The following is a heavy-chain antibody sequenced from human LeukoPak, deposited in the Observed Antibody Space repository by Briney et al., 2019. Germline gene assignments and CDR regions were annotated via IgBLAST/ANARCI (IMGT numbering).Heavy chain of an antibody. CDR3: ARRAGAYSHPYDY. Sequence: GGSLRLSCAASGFVVSSNYMSWVRQAPGKGLEYVSVIYSDGTTKYADSVKGRFSISRDNSKNTLYLQMNSLRAEDTAVYYCARRAGAYSHPYDYWGQGTLVTVSS. D-gene: IGHD4/OR15-4a*01. CDR1: GFVVSSNY. V-gene: IGHV3-53*01. J-gene: IGHJ4*02. CDR2: IYSDGTT.